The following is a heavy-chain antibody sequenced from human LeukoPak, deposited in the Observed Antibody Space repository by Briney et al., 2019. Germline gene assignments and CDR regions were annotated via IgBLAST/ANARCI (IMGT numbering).Heavy chain of an antibody. CDR3: AKNPEYSGYDRYWFDP. CDR1: GFTFSSYG. CDR2: ISYDGSNK. Sequence: PGRSLRLSCAASGFTFSSYGMHWVRQAPGKGLEWVAVISYDGSNKYYADSVKGRFTISRDNSKNTLYLQMNSLRAEDTAVYYCAKNPEYSGYDRYWFDPWGQGTLVTVSS. J-gene: IGHJ5*02. V-gene: IGHV3-30*18. D-gene: IGHD5-12*01.